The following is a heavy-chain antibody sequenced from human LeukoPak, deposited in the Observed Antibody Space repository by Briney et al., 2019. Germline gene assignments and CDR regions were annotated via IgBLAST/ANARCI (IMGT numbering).Heavy chain of an antibody. J-gene: IGHJ4*02. Sequence: GGPLRLSCTASGFTFGDYAMTWVRQAPGKGLEWVGFIRSKIYGGTPEYAASVKGRFTISRDNSKNTLFLQMNSLRAEDRAVYYCAKDSLRTVPKASFDYWGQGTLVTVSS. D-gene: IGHD2-2*01. CDR2: IRSKIYGGTP. CDR1: GFTFGDYA. V-gene: IGHV3-49*04. CDR3: AKDSLRTVPKASFDY.